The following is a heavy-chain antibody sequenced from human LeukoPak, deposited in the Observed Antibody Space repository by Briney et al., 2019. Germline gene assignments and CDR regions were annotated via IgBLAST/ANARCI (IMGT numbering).Heavy chain of an antibody. J-gene: IGHJ4*02. CDR1: GYSSTTYW. Sequence: GESLKISCEGSGYSSTTYWIAWVRQMPGKGLEWMGIIYPGDSDTRYSPSFQGQVTISADKSISTAYLQWSSLKASDTAMYYCARCYSYASWAFDYWGQGTLVTVSS. D-gene: IGHD5-18*01. CDR2: IYPGDSDT. CDR3: ARCYSYASWAFDY. V-gene: IGHV5-51*01.